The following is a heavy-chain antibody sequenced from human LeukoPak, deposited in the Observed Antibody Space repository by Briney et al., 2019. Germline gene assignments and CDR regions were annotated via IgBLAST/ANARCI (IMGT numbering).Heavy chain of an antibody. Sequence: SETLSLTCTVSGGSISSGGYYWSWIRQHPGKGREWIGYIYYSGRLYYNPFLKSRVTISVDTSKNQFSLKLSSVTAADTAVYYCAREVSYYGSGSYIDYWGQGALVTVSS. J-gene: IGHJ4*02. D-gene: IGHD3-10*01. CDR2: IYYSGRL. CDR1: GGSISSGGYY. CDR3: AREVSYYGSGSYIDY. V-gene: IGHV4-31*03.